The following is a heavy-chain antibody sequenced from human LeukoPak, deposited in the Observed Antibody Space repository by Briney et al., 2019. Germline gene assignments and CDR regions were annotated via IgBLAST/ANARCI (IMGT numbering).Heavy chain of an antibody. CDR1: GFTFNTYE. J-gene: IGHJ4*02. V-gene: IGHV3-48*03. CDR2: IDGSGSTT. CDR3: ARVSKNLFDY. Sequence: GGSLRLSCAASGFTFNTYEMNWDRQAPGKGLEWVSYIDGSGSTTYYADSVKGRFTISRDNAKNSLYLQMNSLRAEDTALYYCARVSKNLFDYWGQGTLVTVSS.